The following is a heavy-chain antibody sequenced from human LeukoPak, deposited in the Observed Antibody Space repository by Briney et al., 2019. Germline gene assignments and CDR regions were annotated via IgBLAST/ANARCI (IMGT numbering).Heavy chain of an antibody. J-gene: IGHJ6*02. CDR1: GFTFSDYY. CDR2: ISSSGSTI. D-gene: IGHD1-26*01. Sequence: GGSLRLSCAASGFTFSDYYMSWIRQAPGKGLEWVSYISSSGSTIYYADSVKGRFTISRDNAKNSLYLQMDSLRAEDTAVYYCAREVGATVGYYYYGMDVWGQGTTVTVSS. CDR3: AREVGATVGYYYYGMDV. V-gene: IGHV3-11*01.